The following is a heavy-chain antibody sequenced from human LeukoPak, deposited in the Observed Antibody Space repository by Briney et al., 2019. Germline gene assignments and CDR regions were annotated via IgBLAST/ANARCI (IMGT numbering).Heavy chain of an antibody. CDR2: IIPIFGTA. CDR3: ARINDFWSGPVGNWFDP. Sequence: VASVKVSCKASGYTFISYDINWVRQAPGKGLEWMGGIIPIFGTANYAQKFQGRVTITTDESTSTAYMELSSLRSEDTAVYYCARINDFWSGPVGNWFDPWGQGTLVTVSS. CDR1: GYTFISYD. J-gene: IGHJ5*02. D-gene: IGHD3-3*01. V-gene: IGHV1-69*05.